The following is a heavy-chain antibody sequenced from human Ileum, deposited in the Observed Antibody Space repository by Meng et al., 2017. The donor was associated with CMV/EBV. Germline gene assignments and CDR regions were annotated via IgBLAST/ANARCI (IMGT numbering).Heavy chain of an antibody. V-gene: IGHV2-5*01. CDR3: AHRQGSYYDYVWGSYRPTSFDY. CDR1: GVG. CDR2: IYWYDDN. Sequence: GVGVGWIRQPPGKALEWLALIYWYDDNRYSPSLKSRLTITKDTSKNQVVLTMTNMDPVDTATYYCAHRQGSYYDYVWGSYRPTSFDYWGQGTLVTVSS. D-gene: IGHD3-16*02. J-gene: IGHJ4*02.